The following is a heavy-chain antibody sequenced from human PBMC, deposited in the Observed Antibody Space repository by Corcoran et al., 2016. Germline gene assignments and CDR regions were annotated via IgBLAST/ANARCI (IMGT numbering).Heavy chain of an antibody. CDR2: ISSSSSTI. CDR3: ARDYDFWGDDYGMDV. Sequence: EVQLVESGGGLVQPGGSLRLSCAASGFTFSSYSMNWVRQAPGKGLEWVSYISSSSSTIYYADSVKGRFTISRDNAKNSLYLQMNSLRAEDTAVYYCARDYDFWGDDYGMDVWGQGTTVTVSS. J-gene: IGHJ6*02. D-gene: IGHD3-3*01. V-gene: IGHV3-48*04. CDR1: GFTFSSYS.